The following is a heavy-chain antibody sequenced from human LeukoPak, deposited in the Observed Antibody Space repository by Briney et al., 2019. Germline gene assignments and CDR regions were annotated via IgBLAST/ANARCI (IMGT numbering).Heavy chain of an antibody. V-gene: IGHV1-2*02. Sequence: ASVKVSCKASGYTFTGYYMHWVRQALGQGLEWMGLIKPNSGDTKYAQKFQGRVTMTRDTSITTAYMELSSLRSDDTALYYCVRDRPHNWFDPWGQGTLVTVSS. CDR2: IKPNSGDT. CDR3: VRDRPHNWFDP. J-gene: IGHJ5*02. CDR1: GYTFTGYY.